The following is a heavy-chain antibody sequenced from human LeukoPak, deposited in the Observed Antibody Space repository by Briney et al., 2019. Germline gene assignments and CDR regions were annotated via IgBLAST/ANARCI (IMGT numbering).Heavy chain of an antibody. CDR2: INPNSGGT. D-gene: IGHD2-8*01. V-gene: IGHV1-2*02. Sequence: ASVKVSCKASGYTFTGYYMHWVRQAPGQGLEWMGWINPNSGGTNYAQKFQGRVTMTRDTSISTAYMELSRLRSDDTAVYYCARVGDCTNGVCYDWFDPWGQGTLVTVSS. CDR1: GYTFTGYY. CDR3: ARVGDCTNGVCYDWFDP. J-gene: IGHJ5*02.